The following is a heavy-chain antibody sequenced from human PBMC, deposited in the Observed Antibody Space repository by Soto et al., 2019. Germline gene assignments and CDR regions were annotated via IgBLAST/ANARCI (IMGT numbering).Heavy chain of an antibody. CDR3: ARASYGLGYFDY. V-gene: IGHV4-4*02. CDR2: IYHVGTT. CDR1: GDSLSTSNW. J-gene: IGHJ4*02. D-gene: IGHD4-17*01. Sequence: PSETLSLTCAVSGDSLSTSNWWTWVRQSPGKGLEWIGQIYHVGTTSYSPALRGRVAISVDKSKNQFSLTLTSMNAADTAVYYCARASYGLGYFDYWGQGTLVTVSS.